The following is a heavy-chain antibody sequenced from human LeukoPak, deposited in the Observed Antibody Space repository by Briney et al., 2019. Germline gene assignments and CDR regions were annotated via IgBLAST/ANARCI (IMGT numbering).Heavy chain of an antibody. D-gene: IGHD3-22*01. J-gene: IGHJ4*02. Sequence: GGSLRLSCAASGFTFSSYGMSWVRQAPGKGLEWVSAISGSGGSTYYADSVKGRFTISRDNSKNTLYLQMNSLRAEDTAVYYCAKDLYPPYYYDSSGYYYASDYWGQGTLVTVSS. CDR2: ISGSGGST. V-gene: IGHV3-23*01. CDR3: AKDLYPPYYYDSSGYYYASDY. CDR1: GFTFSSYG.